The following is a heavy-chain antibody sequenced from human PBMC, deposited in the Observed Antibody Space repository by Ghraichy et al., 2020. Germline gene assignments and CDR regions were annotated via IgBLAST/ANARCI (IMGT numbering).Heavy chain of an antibody. CDR2: IYHTGST. Sequence: SETLSLTCIVSGDSISKSTYSWGWIRQPPGKGLEWIGNIYHTGSTYYNPSLKSRVTISVDTSKNQFSLKLRSVTAADTTVYYCARHRMGYCSGGYCYSDWFDPWGQGTLVTVSS. CDR1: GDSISKSTYS. V-gene: IGHV4-39*01. D-gene: IGHD2-15*01. J-gene: IGHJ5*02. CDR3: ARHRMGYCSGGYCYSDWFDP.